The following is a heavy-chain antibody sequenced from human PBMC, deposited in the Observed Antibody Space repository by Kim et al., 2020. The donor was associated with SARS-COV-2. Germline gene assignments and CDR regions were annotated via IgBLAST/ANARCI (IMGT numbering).Heavy chain of an antibody. Sequence: GGSLRLSCAASGFTFSSYSMNWVRQAPGKGLEWVSSISSSSSYIYYADSVKGRFTISRDNAKNSLYLQMNSLRAEDTAVYYCARGPWDPRNYYGSGSYIDYWGQGTLVTVSS. CDR2: ISSSSSYI. CDR1: GFTFSSYS. V-gene: IGHV3-21*01. J-gene: IGHJ4*02. CDR3: ARGPWDPRNYYGSGSYIDY. D-gene: IGHD3-10*01.